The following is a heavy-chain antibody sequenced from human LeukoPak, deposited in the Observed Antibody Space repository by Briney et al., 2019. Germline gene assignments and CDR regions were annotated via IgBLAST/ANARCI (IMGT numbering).Heavy chain of an antibody. D-gene: IGHD6-13*01. CDR3: ARAYSRSRFDY. Sequence: GESLRISCKGSGYNCTNYWISWVRQMPGKGLEWMGTIDPSDSYNNYSPSFQGHVTISADKSISTAYLQWSSLKASDTAMYYCARAYSRSRFDYWGQGTLVTVS. V-gene: IGHV5-10-1*01. CDR1: GYNCTNYW. J-gene: IGHJ4*02. CDR2: IDPSDSYN.